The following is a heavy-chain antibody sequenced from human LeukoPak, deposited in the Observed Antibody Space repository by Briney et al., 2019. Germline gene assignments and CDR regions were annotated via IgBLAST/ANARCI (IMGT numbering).Heavy chain of an antibody. CDR1: GGSISGYY. D-gene: IGHD3-9*01. Sequence: SETLSLTCTVSGGSISGYYWSWIRQPPGKGLEWIGYIYYSGSTNYNPSLKSRVTISVDTSKNQFSLKLSSVTAADTAVYYCARDSGWLLFDYWGQGTLVTVSS. V-gene: IGHV4-59*01. J-gene: IGHJ4*02. CDR3: ARDSGWLLFDY. CDR2: IYYSGST.